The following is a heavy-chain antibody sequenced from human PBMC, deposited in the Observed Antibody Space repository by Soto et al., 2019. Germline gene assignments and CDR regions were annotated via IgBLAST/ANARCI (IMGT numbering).Heavy chain of an antibody. D-gene: IGHD4-17*01. CDR1: GFTFSSYA. CDR2: ISGSGGRT. CDR3: AKEGVVYGDYDGSNY. V-gene: IGHV3-23*01. J-gene: IGHJ4*02. Sequence: EVQLLESGGGLVQPGGSLRLSCAASGFTFSSYAMSWVRQAPGKGLGWVSAISGSGGRTYYADSVKGRFTISRDNSKNTLYLQMNSLRAEDTAVYYCAKEGVVYGDYDGSNYWGQGTLVTVSS.